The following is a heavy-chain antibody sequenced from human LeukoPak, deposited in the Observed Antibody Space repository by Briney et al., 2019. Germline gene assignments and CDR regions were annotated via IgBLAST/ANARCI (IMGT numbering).Heavy chain of an antibody. CDR1: GGSISSYH. CDR3: ARERRKSIAAAGAYH. J-gene: IGHJ5*02. V-gene: IGHV4-59*01. Sequence: SETLSLTCTVSGGSISSYHWSWIRQPPGKGLEWIGYIYYSGSTNYNPSLKSRVTISVDTSKNQFSLKLSSVTAADTAVYYCARERRKSIAAAGAYHWGQGTLVTVSS. CDR2: IYYSGST. D-gene: IGHD6-13*01.